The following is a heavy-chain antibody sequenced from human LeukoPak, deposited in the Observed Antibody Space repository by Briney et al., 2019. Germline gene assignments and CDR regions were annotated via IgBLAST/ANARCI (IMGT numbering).Heavy chain of an antibody. CDR2: IYYSGST. CDR1: GGSISSHY. V-gene: IGHV4-59*11. CDR3: ATGPYCGGDCTVGAFDI. Sequence: SETLSLTCTVSGGSISSHYWSWIRQPPGKGLEWIGYIYYSGSTNYNPSLTSRVTISVDTSKNQFSLKLSSVTAADTAVYYCATGPYCGGDCTVGAFDIWGQGTMVTVSS. D-gene: IGHD2-21*02. J-gene: IGHJ3*02.